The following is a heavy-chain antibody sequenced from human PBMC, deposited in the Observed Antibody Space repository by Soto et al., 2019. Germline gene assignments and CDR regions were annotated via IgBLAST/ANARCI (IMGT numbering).Heavy chain of an antibody. CDR1: GGSISSGGYY. Sequence: SETLSLTCTVSGGSISSGGYYWSWIRQHPGKGLEWIGYIYYSGSTYYNPSLKSRVTISEDTSKNQFSLKLSSVTAADTAVYYCARKPTTWGPLVSSITLFDGLDYWGQGTLVTVSS. J-gene: IGHJ4*02. CDR3: ARKPTTWGPLVSSITLFDGLDY. CDR2: IYYSGST. V-gene: IGHV4-31*03. D-gene: IGHD3-3*01.